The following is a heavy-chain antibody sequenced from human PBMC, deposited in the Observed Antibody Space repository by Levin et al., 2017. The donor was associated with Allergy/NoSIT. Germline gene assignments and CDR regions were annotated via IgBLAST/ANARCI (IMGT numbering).Heavy chain of an antibody. J-gene: IGHJ4*02. Sequence: ASVKVSCKASGYSFTSYGLSWVRQAPGQGLEWMGWISAYNAYTKYAQNLQDRVTMTTDTSTSTAYMELRSLRSDDTAVYYCARDNRGTGPFDYWGQGTLVTVSS. CDR3: ARDNRGTGPFDY. CDR1: GYSFTSYG. CDR2: ISAYNAYT. D-gene: IGHD7-27*01. V-gene: IGHV1-18*01.